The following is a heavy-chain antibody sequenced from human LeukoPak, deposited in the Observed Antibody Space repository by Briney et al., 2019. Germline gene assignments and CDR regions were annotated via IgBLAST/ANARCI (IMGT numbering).Heavy chain of an antibody. CDR2: IYYSGST. J-gene: IGHJ4*02. Sequence: SQTLSLTCAVYRGSISSGGYSWSWIRQPPGKGLERIGYIYYSGSTDYNPSLKSRVTISVDTSKNQFSLKLSSVTDADTAVYYCAKGMVVAGSGAFDYWGQGTLVTVSS. V-gene: IGHV4-30-4*07. CDR3: AKGMVVAGSGAFDY. CDR1: RGSISSGGYS. D-gene: IGHD2-15*01.